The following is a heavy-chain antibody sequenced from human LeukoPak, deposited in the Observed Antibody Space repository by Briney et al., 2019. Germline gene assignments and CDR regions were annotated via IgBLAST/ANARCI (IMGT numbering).Heavy chain of an antibody. CDR1: GYTFTGYY. D-gene: IGHD1-1*01. Sequence: ASVKVSCKASGYTFTGYYMHWVRQAPGQGLEWMGWVNPNTGGTYYAQRFQGRVIMTRDTSISTAYMELRSLKSDDTAVYYCARDGHPYNWNDFDYWGQGTLVTVSS. CDR3: ARDGHPYNWNDFDY. CDR2: VNPNTGGT. V-gene: IGHV1-2*02. J-gene: IGHJ4*01.